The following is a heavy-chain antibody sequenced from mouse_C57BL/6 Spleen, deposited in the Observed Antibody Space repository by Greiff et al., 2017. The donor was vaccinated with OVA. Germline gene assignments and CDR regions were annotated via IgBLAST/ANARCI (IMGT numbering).Heavy chain of an antibody. CDR2: ISDGGSYT. CDR1: GFTFSSYA. CDR3: ARKRSNFDY. J-gene: IGHJ2*01. Sequence: DVQLQESGGGLVKPGGSLKLSCAASGFTFSSYAMSWVRQTPEKRLEWVATISDGGSYTYYPDNVKGRFTISRDNAKNNLYLQMSHLKSEDTAMYYCARKRSNFDYWGQGTTLTVSS. V-gene: IGHV5-4*01.